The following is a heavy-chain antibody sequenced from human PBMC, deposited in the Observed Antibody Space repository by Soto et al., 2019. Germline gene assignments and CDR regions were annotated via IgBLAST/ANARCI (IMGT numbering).Heavy chain of an antibody. CDR2: ITTDGSST. D-gene: IGHD2-2*01. CDR1: GFTFSSYW. Sequence: GGSLRLSCAASGFTFSSYWMHWVRQTPGTGLLWVSRITTDGSSTTYADSVKGRFTISRDNAKNTLYLQMNSLRAEDTAIYHCARVAYCGTTSCYGRAAFDIWGQGTMVTVS. J-gene: IGHJ3*02. V-gene: IGHV3-74*01. CDR3: ARVAYCGTTSCYGRAAFDI.